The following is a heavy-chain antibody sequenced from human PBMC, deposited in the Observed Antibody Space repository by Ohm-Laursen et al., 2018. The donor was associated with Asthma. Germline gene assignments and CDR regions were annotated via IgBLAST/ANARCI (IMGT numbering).Heavy chain of an antibody. CDR3: VRGLTVTYAFDH. V-gene: IGHV3-11*04. D-gene: IGHD4-17*01. CDR1: GFTFSDYY. J-gene: IGHJ4*02. CDR2: ISSSGSTI. Sequence: SLRLSCAASGFTFSDYYMSWIRQAPGKGLEWVSYISSSGSTIYYADSVKGRFTISRDNAKKMVYLQMNSLRAEDTAVYHCVRGLTVTYAFDHWGQGTLLTVSS.